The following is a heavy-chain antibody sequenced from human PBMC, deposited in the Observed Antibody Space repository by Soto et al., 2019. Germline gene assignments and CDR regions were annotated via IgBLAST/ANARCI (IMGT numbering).Heavy chain of an antibody. V-gene: IGHV3-30*18. CDR2: ISYDGSNK. CDR1: GFTFSSYG. J-gene: IGHJ6*02. CDR3: AKILQLGDYAYYYSGMDV. Sequence: QVQLVESGGGVVQPGRSLRLSCAASGFTFSSYGMHWVRQAPGKGLEWVAVISYDGSNKYYADSVKGRFSISRDNSKNTVYLQMNGLRGEDTAVYYCAKILQLGDYAYYYSGMDVWGQGTTVTVSS. D-gene: IGHD4-17*01.